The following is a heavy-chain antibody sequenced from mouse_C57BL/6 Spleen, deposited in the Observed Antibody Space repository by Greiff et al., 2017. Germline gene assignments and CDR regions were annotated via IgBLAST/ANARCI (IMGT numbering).Heavy chain of an antibody. D-gene: IGHD3-2*02. V-gene: IGHV7-3*01. J-gene: IGHJ4*01. CDR1: GFTFTDYY. CDR2: IRNKANGYTT. CDR3: ARPGDSSGFYYAMDY. Sequence: EVQLVESGGGLVQPGGSLSLSCAASGFTFTDYYMSWVRQPPGKALEWLGFIRNKANGYTTEYSASVKGRFTISRDNSQSILYLQMNALRAEDSATYYCARPGDSSGFYYAMDYWGQGTSVTVSS.